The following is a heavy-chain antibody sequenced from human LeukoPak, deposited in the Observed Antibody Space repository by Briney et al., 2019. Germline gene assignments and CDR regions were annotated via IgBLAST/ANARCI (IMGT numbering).Heavy chain of an antibody. CDR3: AKTTIGYSSGRYPGWPADY. Sequence: SGGSLRLSCAASGFAFSSYAMYWVRQAPGKGLEWVSGIFGSGGSAHYADSVKGRFTISRDNSKNTVYLQMNSLRAEDTAVYYCAKTTIGYSSGRYPGWPADYWGQGTLVTVSS. CDR1: GFAFSSYA. D-gene: IGHD6-19*01. V-gene: IGHV3-23*01. J-gene: IGHJ4*02. CDR2: IFGSGGSA.